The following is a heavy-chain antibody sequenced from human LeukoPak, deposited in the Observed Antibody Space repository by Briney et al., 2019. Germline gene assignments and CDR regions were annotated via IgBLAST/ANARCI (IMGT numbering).Heavy chain of an antibody. CDR3: AKGRLYYYGSGSYLDY. J-gene: IGHJ4*02. Sequence: GGSLRLSCAASGFTFSSYAMSWVRQAPGKGLEWVSAISGSGGSTYYADSVKGRFTISRGNSKNTLYLQMNSLRAEDTAVYYCAKGRLYYYGSGSYLDYWGQGTLVTVSS. D-gene: IGHD3-10*01. V-gene: IGHV3-23*01. CDR2: ISGSGGST. CDR1: GFTFSSYA.